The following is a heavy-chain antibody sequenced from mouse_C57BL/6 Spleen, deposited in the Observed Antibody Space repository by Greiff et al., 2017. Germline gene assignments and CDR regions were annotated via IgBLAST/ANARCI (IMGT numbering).Heavy chain of an antibody. V-gene: IGHV1-69*01. CDR2: IDPSDSYT. CDR1: GYTFTSYW. CDR3: ARKRRMVDWYFDG. J-gene: IGHJ1*03. Sequence: QVQLKQPGAELVMPGASVKLSCKASGYTFTSYWMHWVKQRPGQGLEWIGEIDPSDSYTNSNQKFKGKSTLTVDKSSSTAYMQLSSLTSEDSAVYYCARKRRMVDWYFDGWGTGTTVTVAS. D-gene: IGHD2-3*01.